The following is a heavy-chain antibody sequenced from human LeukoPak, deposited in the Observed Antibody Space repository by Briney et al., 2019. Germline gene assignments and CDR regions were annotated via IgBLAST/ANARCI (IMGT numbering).Heavy chain of an antibody. CDR1: GYTFTSYG. Sequence: ASVKVSCKASGYTFTSYGISWVRQAPGQGLEWMGWISAYNGNTNYVQKLQGRVTMTTDTSTSTAYMELRSLRSDDTAVYYCARDFGIYYDSSGYRTTDYWGQGTLVTVSS. CDR3: ARDFGIYYDSSGYRTTDY. V-gene: IGHV1-18*01. J-gene: IGHJ4*02. D-gene: IGHD3-22*01. CDR2: ISAYNGNT.